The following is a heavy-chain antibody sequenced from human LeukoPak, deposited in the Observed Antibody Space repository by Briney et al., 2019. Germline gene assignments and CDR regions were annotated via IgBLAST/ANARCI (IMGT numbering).Heavy chain of an antibody. Sequence: PSETLSLTCAVYGGSFSGYYWSWIRQPPGKGLEWIGEINHSGSTNYNPSLKSRVTLSVDTSKNQFSLKLTSVTAADTAIYYCARLSAVAGTWWGQGTLVTVSS. J-gene: IGHJ4*02. D-gene: IGHD6-19*01. CDR3: ARLSAVAGTW. CDR2: INHSGST. V-gene: IGHV4-34*01. CDR1: GGSFSGYY.